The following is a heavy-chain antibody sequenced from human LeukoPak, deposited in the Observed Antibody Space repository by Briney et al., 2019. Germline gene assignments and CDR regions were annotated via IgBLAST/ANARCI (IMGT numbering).Heavy chain of an antibody. CDR2: IYYSGST. J-gene: IGHJ3*02. CDR3: ARSRGNAFDI. D-gene: IGHD3-16*01. CDR1: GGSISSYY. V-gene: IGHV4-39*07. Sequence: PSETLSLTCTVSGGSISSYYWGWIRQPPGKGLEWIGSIYYSGSTYYNPSLKSRVTISVDTSKNQFSLKLSSVTAADTAVYYCARSRGNAFDIWGRGTMVTVSS.